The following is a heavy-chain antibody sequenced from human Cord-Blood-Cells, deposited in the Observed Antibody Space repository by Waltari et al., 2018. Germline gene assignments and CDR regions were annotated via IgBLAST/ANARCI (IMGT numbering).Heavy chain of an antibody. CDR1: GFTFSSSW. V-gene: IGHV3-7*01. Sequence: EVQLVESGGGLVQPGGSLRLSCAASGFTFSSSWMSWVRQAPGKGLGWVANIKQDGSEKYYVDSVKGRFTISRDNAKNSLYLQMNSLRAEDTAVYYCARDFGWNAVDYWGQGTLVTVSS. CDR3: ARDFGWNAVDY. J-gene: IGHJ4*02. D-gene: IGHD1-1*01. CDR2: IKQDGSEK.